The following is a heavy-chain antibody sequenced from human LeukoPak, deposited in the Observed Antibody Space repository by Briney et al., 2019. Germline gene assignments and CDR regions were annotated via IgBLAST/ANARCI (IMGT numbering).Heavy chain of an antibody. V-gene: IGHV4-59*08. Sequence: PSETLSLTCSVSGGSIISGYWSWVRQPPGKGLEWIGYVSYSMDRNNKPSLRSRLSISPDTSRNDFSLQLTSVTAADTAVYYCVRLGYCDNGCCYFEHWGQGTLVTVS. J-gene: IGHJ4*02. CDR2: VSYSMDR. D-gene: IGHD2-8*01. CDR1: GGSIISGY. CDR3: VRLGYCDNGCCYFEH.